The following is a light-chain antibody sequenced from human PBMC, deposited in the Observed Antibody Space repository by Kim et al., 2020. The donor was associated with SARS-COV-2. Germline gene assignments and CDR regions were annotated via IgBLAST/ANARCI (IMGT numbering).Light chain of an antibody. CDR2: SNN. V-gene: IGLV1-44*01. Sequence: QSVLTQPPSASGTPGQRVTISCSGSSSNIGSNTVHWYQQLPGTAPKLLIYSNNQRPSGVPDRFSGSKSGTSASLAISGLQSEDEADYYCAAWDDSLRVFGTGTQFTVL. J-gene: IGLJ1*01. CDR1: SSNIGSNT. CDR3: AAWDDSLRV.